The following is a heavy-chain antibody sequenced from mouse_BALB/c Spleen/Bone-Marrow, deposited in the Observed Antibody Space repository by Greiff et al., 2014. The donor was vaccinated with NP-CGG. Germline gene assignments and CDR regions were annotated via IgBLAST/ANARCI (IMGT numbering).Heavy chain of an antibody. CDR2: ISHGGGTT. V-gene: IGHV5-12-1*01. J-gene: IGHJ4*01. D-gene: IGHD2-3*01. Sequence: EVMLVESGGGFVKPGGSLKLSCAASGFAFSSYDMSWVRQTPEKRLEWVAYISHGGGTTYYSDTVKGRFTISRDNAKNTLYLQMSSLKSEDTAIYYCTRHGGYYPYYYAMDYWGQGTSVTVSS. CDR3: TRHGGYYPYYYAMDY. CDR1: GFAFSSYD.